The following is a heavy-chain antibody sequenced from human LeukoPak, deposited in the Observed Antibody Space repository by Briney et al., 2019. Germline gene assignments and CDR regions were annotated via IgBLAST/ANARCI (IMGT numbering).Heavy chain of an antibody. Sequence: GASVKVSFKASGYTFTGNYVHWVRQAPGQGLEWMGWISPNNGGTSYAQNFRDRVTMTTDTSINTAYMELSWLTSDDTAVYYCAREWDCSDGICFPRGFDFWGQGTLVTVSS. CDR2: ISPNNGGT. CDR3: AREWDCSDGICFPRGFDF. V-gene: IGHV1-2*02. J-gene: IGHJ4*02. D-gene: IGHD2-15*01. CDR1: GYTFTGNY.